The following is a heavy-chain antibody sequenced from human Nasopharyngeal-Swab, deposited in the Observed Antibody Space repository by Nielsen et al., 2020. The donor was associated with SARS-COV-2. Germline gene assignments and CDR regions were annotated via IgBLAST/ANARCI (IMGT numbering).Heavy chain of an antibody. Sequence: SETLSLTCSISGASVSSHSAACNWIRQSPSRGLEWLGRTYYRSKWYNDYAVSVKSRITINPDTSKNQFSLQLNSVTPEDTAVYYCARAGYSSGWDFDYWGQGTLVTVSS. V-gene: IGHV6-1*01. CDR1: GASVSSHSAA. J-gene: IGHJ4*02. CDR2: TYYRSKWYN. CDR3: ARAGYSSGWDFDY. D-gene: IGHD6-19*01.